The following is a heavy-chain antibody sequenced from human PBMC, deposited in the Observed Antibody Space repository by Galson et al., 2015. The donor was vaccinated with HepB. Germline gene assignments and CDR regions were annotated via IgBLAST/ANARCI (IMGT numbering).Heavy chain of an antibody. J-gene: IGHJ3*02. CDR1: GYTLTELS. CDR3: ARDRRYYDSSGYPWALDI. D-gene: IGHD3-22*01. CDR2: INPSGGST. V-gene: IGHV1-46*01. Sequence: SVKVSCKVSGYTLTELSMHWVRQAPGQGLEWMGIINPSGGSTSYAQKFQGRVTMTRDTSTSTVYMELSSLRSEDTAVYYCARDRRYYDSSGYPWALDIWGQGTMVTVSS.